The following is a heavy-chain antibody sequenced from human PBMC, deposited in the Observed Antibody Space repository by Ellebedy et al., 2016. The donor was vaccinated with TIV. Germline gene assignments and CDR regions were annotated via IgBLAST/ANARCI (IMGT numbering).Heavy chain of an antibody. J-gene: IGHJ4*02. Sequence: MPSETLSLTCTVSGGSIRNYYCTWIRQPPGKGLEWIGHMYYSGSSNYNPSLNSRVTMSIDTSKNLASLRLTSVTAADSAIYYCARSRRFDTSGFELPIYYFDYWGQGAVVTVSS. CDR2: MYYSGSS. V-gene: IGHV4-59*12. CDR1: GGSIRNYY. D-gene: IGHD3-22*01. CDR3: ARSRRFDTSGFELPIYYFDY.